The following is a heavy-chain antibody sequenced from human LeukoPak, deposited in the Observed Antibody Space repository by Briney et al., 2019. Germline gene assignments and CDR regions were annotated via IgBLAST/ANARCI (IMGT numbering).Heavy chain of an antibody. CDR2: ISSSSSTI. J-gene: IGHJ4*02. Sequence: QPGGSLRLSCAASGFTFSSYSMNWVRQAPGKGLEWVSYISSSSSTIYYADSVKGRFTISRDNAKNSLYLQMNSLRAEDTAVYYCARGYIPGIAAAGGIDYWGQGTLVTVSS. V-gene: IGHV3-48*01. CDR3: ARGYIPGIAAAGGIDY. D-gene: IGHD6-13*01. CDR1: GFTFSSYS.